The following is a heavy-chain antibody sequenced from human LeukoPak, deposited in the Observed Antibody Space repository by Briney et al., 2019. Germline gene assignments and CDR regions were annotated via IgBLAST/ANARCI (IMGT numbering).Heavy chain of an antibody. CDR1: GFTFTSYA. Sequence: GGSLRLSCAASGFTFTSYAMSWVRQAPGKGLEWVANIKQDGSEKYYVDSVKGRFTISRDNAKNSLYLQMNSLRAEDTAVYYCARVGLDYGDYAHWFDYWGQGTLVTVSS. CDR2: IKQDGSEK. D-gene: IGHD4-17*01. CDR3: ARVGLDYGDYAHWFDY. V-gene: IGHV3-7*01. J-gene: IGHJ4*02.